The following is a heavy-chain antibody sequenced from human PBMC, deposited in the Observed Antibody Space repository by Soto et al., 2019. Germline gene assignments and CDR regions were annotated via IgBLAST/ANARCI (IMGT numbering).Heavy chain of an antibody. D-gene: IGHD6-13*01. V-gene: IGHV1-58*01. J-gene: IGHJ6*02. Sequence: VRQARGQRLEWIGWIVVGSGNTNYAQKFQERVTITRDMSTSTAYLELSSLRSEDTAVYYCAADHGYSSSWWGYYYYGMDVWGQGTTVTVSS. CDR2: IVVGSGNT. CDR3: AADHGYSSSWWGYYYYGMDV.